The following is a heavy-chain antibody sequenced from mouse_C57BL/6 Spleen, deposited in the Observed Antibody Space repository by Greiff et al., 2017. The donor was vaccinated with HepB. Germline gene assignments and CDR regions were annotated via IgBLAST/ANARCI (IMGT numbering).Heavy chain of an antibody. D-gene: IGHD2-5*01. V-gene: IGHV1-80*01. CDR1: GYAFSSYW. Sequence: LQQSGAELVKPGASVKISCKASGYAFSSYWMNWVKQRPGKGLEWIGQIYPGDGDTNYNGKFKGKATLTADKSSSTAYMQLSSLTSEDSAVYFCARRSNFPYYFDYWGQGTTLTVSS. CDR2: IYPGDGDT. CDR3: ARRSNFPYYFDY. J-gene: IGHJ2*01.